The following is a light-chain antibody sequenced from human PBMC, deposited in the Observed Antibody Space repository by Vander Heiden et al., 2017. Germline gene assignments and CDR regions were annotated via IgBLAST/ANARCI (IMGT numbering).Light chain of an antibody. CDR1: SGHRSYA. J-gene: IGLJ2*01. V-gene: IGLV4-69*02. CDR2: LNSDGSH. CDR3: QTWGTGTQGVV. Sequence: QLVLTQSPSAPASLGASVTLTCTLSSGHRSYAIAWHQQQPEKGPRYLMKLNSDGSHSKGDGIPDRFSGSSSGAERYLTISSLQSEDEADYYCQTWGTGTQGVVFGGGTKLTVL.